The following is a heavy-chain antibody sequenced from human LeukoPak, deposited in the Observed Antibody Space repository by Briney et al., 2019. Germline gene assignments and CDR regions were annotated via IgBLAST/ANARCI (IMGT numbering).Heavy chain of an antibody. D-gene: IGHD5-18*01. J-gene: IGHJ6*02. CDR2: IYYSGST. CDR3: ARVGYSYGSFYYYGMDV. CDR1: NDSISSGDYY. Sequence: SETLSLTCTVSNDSISSGDYYWNWIRQPPGKGLEWIGYIYYSGSTNYNPSLKSRVTISVDTSKNQFSLKLSSVTAADTAVYYCARVGYSYGSFYYYGMDVWGQGTTVTVSS. V-gene: IGHV4-61*08.